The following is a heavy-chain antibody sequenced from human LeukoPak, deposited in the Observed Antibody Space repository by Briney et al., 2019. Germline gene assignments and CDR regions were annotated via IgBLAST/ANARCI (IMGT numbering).Heavy chain of an antibody. D-gene: IGHD6-6*01. J-gene: IGHJ4*02. CDR1: GGSFSGYY. CDR3: ARESSTAARPLLGRGDYFDY. Sequence: SETLSLTCAVYGGSFSGYYWSWIRQPPGKGLEWIGEINHSGSTNYNPSLKSRVTISVDTSKNQFSLKLSSVTAADTAVYYCARESSTAARPLLGRGDYFDYWGQGTLVTVSS. CDR2: INHSGST. V-gene: IGHV4-34*01.